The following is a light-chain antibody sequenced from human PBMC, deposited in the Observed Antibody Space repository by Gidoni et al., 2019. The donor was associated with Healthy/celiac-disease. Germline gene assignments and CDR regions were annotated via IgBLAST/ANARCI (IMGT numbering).Light chain of an antibody. CDR3: QQSYSTPRT. CDR1: QSISSY. J-gene: IGKJ2*02. Sequence: QMTQSPSSLSASVGDRVTITCRASQSISSYLNWYQQKPGKAPKLLIYAASSLQSGVPSRFSGSGSGTDFTLTISSLQPEDFATYYCQQSYSTPRTFGQGTKLEIK. CDR2: AAS. V-gene: IGKV1-39*01.